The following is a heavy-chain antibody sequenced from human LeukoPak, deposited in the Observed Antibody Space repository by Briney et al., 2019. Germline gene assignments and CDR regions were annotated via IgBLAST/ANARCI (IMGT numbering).Heavy chain of an antibody. CDR2: IYSSGTT. V-gene: IGHV4-4*07. J-gene: IGHJ4*02. Sequence: SETLPLTCSVSGDSMTNYYWVWIRQPAGKGLEWIGRIYSSGTTDYNTSLKSRVTISVDTSKKQFSLYLRSVTAADTAVYYCARDSYAGGTKFDYWGPGSLVTVSS. CDR1: GDSMTNYY. D-gene: IGHD1-26*01. CDR3: ARDSYAGGTKFDY.